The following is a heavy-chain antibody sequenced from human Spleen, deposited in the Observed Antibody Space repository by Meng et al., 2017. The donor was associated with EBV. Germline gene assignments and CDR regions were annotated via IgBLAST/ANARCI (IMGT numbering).Heavy chain of an antibody. V-gene: IGHV4-34*02. Sequence: QLRLLPGVAGPLNPSGTLPLTCAVYGESFTYYNWSWIRQSPGKGLEWIGEINHSENTILNPSLKSRLTLSVDTSKNQFSLKLTSLTAADTAVYYCARPQYFDWLLYSGAPIDFWGPGTLVTVSS. CDR1: GESFTYYN. D-gene: IGHD3-9*01. CDR2: INHSENT. J-gene: IGHJ4*02. CDR3: ARPQYFDWLLYSGAPIDF.